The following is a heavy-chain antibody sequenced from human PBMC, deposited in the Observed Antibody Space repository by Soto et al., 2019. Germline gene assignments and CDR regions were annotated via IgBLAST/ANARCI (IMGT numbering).Heavy chain of an antibody. D-gene: IGHD6-19*01. J-gene: IGHJ5*02. CDR1: GFSFISYG. V-gene: IGHV3-23*01. Sequence: GGSLRLSCAASGFSFISYGMTWVRQAPGKGLERVSAISGSGTRTYYADSVKGRFNISRDNSKNTMYLQMNSLRADDTAVYYCAKKSGPSGWPRDWFDPWGQGTLVTVSS. CDR3: AKKSGPSGWPRDWFDP. CDR2: ISGSGTRT.